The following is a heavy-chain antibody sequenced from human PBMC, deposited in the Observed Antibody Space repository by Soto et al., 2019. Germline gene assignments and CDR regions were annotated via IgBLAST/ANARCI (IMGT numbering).Heavy chain of an antibody. CDR3: GRAHYYDSSGPTLDF. V-gene: IGHV1-46*03. J-gene: IGHJ4*02. D-gene: IGHD3-22*01. Sequence: ASVKVSCKASGYSLRSFFIHWVRQAPGQGLECMGIMNPSGVTTYYAQKFQGRLTVTRDTSTNTVYMELSSLRSEDTAVYYCGRAHYYDSSGPTLDFWGQGTPVTSPQ. CDR1: GYSLRSFF. CDR2: MNPSGVTT.